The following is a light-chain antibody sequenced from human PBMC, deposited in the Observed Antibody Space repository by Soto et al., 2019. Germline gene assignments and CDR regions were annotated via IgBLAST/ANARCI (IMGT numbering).Light chain of an antibody. J-gene: IGKJ2*01. V-gene: IGKV1-39*01. CDR3: QQSYSTPLMYT. Sequence: DIQMTQSPSSLSASVGDRVTITCRASQSISSYLNWYQQKPGKAPKLLIYAASSLQSGVPSRFSGRGSGTDFTRTISSLQPEDFATYYCQQSYSTPLMYTFGQGTKLEIK. CDR1: QSISSY. CDR2: AAS.